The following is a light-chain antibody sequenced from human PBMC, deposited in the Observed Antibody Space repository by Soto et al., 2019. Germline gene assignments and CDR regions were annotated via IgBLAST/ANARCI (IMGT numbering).Light chain of an antibody. CDR3: QTWGTDIQV. CDR2: VDSDGSH. J-gene: IGLJ1*01. Sequence: QPVLTQSPSASASLGASVKLTCSLSSAHISYVIARHQQQPEKGPRYLMKVDSDGSHSKGDGIPDRFSGSSSGAERYLIISSLQSEDEADYYCQTWGTDIQVFGAGTKVTVL. CDR1: SAHISYV. V-gene: IGLV4-69*01.